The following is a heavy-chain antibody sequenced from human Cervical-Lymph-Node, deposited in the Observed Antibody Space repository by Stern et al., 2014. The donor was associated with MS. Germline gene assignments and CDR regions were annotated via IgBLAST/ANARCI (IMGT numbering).Heavy chain of an antibody. CDR2: IIPMFGIA. J-gene: IGHJ4*02. CDR3: ARATSDYIWGTYRFLDS. CDR1: GGTISNYI. V-gene: IGHV1-69*01. Sequence: VQLVESGAEVKKPASSVKVSCKASGGTISNYIIGWVRQAPGQGLEWMGGIIPMFGIANYAEKFQDRVTITADESTSTAYMDLSSLRSEDTAVYYCARATSDYIWGTYRFLDSWGQGTLVIVSS. D-gene: IGHD3-16*02.